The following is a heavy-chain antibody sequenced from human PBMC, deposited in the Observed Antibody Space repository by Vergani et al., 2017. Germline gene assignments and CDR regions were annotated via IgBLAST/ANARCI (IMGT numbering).Heavy chain of an antibody. V-gene: IGHV1-46*01. CDR1: GYTFTSYY. D-gene: IGHD3-9*01. CDR2: INPSGGST. Sequence: QVQLVQSGAEVKKPGASVKVSCKASGYTFTSYYMHWVRQAPGQGLEWMGIINPSGGSTSYAQKFQGRVTMTRDTSTSTVYMELSSLRSEDTAVYYCANPSDVLRYFDWSPYGMDVWGQGTTVTVSS. J-gene: IGHJ6*02. CDR3: ANPSDVLRYFDWSPYGMDV.